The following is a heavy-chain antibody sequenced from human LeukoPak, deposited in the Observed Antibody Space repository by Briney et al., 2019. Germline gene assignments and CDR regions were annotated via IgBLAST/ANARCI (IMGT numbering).Heavy chain of an antibody. D-gene: IGHD3-3*01. V-gene: IGHV4-39*01. J-gene: IGHJ4*02. CDR2: IYYSGST. CDR1: GGSISSSSYY. Sequence: PSETLSLTCTVSGGSISSSSYYWGWIRQPPGKGLEWIGSIYYSGSTYYNPSLKSRVTISVDTSKNQFSLKLSSVTAADTAVYYCARSPTYYDFWSGYYPAQMYYFDYWGQGTLVTVSS. CDR3: ARSPTYYDFWSGYYPAQMYYFDY.